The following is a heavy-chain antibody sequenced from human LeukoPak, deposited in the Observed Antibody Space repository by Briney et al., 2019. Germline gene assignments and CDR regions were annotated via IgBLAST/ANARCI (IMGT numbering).Heavy chain of an antibody. CDR3: ASCSPQATYYYGSGGDYFDY. V-gene: IGHV4-34*01. CDR1: GGSFTGYY. J-gene: IGHJ4*02. D-gene: IGHD3-10*01. CDR2: VNHSGTT. Sequence: SETLSLTCAVYGGSFTGYYWSWIRQSPEKGLEWIGEVNHSGTTNYNPSLKSRVTISVDTSKNQFSLKLSSVTAADTAVYYCASCSPQATYYYGSGGDYFDYWGQGTLVTVSS.